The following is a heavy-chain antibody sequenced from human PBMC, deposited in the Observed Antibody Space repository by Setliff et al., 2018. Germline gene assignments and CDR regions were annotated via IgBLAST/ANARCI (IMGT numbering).Heavy chain of an antibody. D-gene: IGHD3-3*01. J-gene: IGHJ4*02. CDR2: INQSGST. V-gene: IGHV4-34*01. CDR1: GGSFSGYY. CDR3: ARERMYYNFWSGYSDY. Sequence: SETLSLTCAVYGGSFSGYYWSWIRQPPGKGLEWIGEINQSGSTNYNPSLKSRVTISVDTSKNQFSLKLSSVTAADTAVYYCARERMYYNFWSGYSDYWGQGTLVTVSS.